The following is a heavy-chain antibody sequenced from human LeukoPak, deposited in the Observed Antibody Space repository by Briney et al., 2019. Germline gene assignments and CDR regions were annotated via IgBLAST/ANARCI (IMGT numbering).Heavy chain of an antibody. D-gene: IGHD3-3*01. CDR3: AGDRWGFFNY. V-gene: IGHV3-48*01. CDR1: GFTFNTYS. J-gene: IGHJ4*02. CDR2: IGVSNSVI. Sequence: GGSLRLSCAASGFTFNTYSMNWVRRAPGKGLEWVSYIGVSNSVIYYADSVKGRFTISRDNAKSSLYLQMNSPRADDTAMYYCAGDRWGFFNYWGQGTLVTVSS.